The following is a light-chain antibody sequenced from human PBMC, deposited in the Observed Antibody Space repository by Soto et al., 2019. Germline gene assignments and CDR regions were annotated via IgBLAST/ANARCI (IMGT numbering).Light chain of an antibody. CDR1: QNINRY. CDR2: DAS. V-gene: IGKV1-39*01. CDR3: QQGFSAPPWT. Sequence: DIQMTQSPSFLSASVGDRVTITCRSSQNINRYLTWYQQRPGKAPTVIIYDASSLQSGVPSRFSGSGSGTDFNLTISSLQLEDSATYYCQQGFSAPPWTFGQGTKV. J-gene: IGKJ1*01.